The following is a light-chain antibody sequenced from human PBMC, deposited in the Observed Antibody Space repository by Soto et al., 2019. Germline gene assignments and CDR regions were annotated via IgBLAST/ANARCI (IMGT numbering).Light chain of an antibody. CDR1: QSVSSN. CDR3: QQYNTWVT. Sequence: EVVMTQSPATLSVSPGDRATLSCRASQSVSSNLAWYHQKPGQAPRLLIYGASTRATGIPARFSGSGSGTEFTLTISSLQSEDFATYYCQQYNTWVTFGGGTKVEIQ. CDR2: GAS. J-gene: IGKJ4*01. V-gene: IGKV3D-15*01.